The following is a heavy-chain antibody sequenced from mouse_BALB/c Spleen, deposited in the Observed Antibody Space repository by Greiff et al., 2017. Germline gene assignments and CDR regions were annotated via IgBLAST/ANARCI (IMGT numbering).Heavy chain of an antibody. CDR1: GFSLTSYG. Sequence: QVQLKESGPGLVQPSQSLSITCTVSGFSLTSYGVHWVRQSPGKGLEWLGVIWSGGSTDYNAAFISRLSISKDNSKSQVFFKMNSLQANDTAIYYCATYYRYEDYYAMDYWGQGTSVTVSS. CDR3: ATYYRYEDYYAMDY. J-gene: IGHJ4*01. V-gene: IGHV2-2*02. CDR2: IWSGGST. D-gene: IGHD2-14*01.